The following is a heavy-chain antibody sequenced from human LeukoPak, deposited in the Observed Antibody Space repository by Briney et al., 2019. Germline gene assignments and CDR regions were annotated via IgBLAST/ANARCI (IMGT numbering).Heavy chain of an antibody. CDR1: GYTFTSYY. CDR3: ARGGAPREDFWSVDYYYYMDV. J-gene: IGHJ6*03. Sequence: ASVKVSCKASGYTFTSYYMHWVRQAPGQGLEWVGIINPSGGSTSYAQKFQGRVTMTRDTSTSTVYMELSSLRSEDTAVYYCARGGAPREDFWSVDYYYYMDVWGRGTTVTVSS. D-gene: IGHD3-3*01. V-gene: IGHV1-46*03. CDR2: INPSGGST.